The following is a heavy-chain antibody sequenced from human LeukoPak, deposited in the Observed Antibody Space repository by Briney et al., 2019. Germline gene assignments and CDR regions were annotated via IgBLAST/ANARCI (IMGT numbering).Heavy chain of an antibody. CDR1: GYTFTVDY. CDR3: ARDVLVGGSHKFDY. J-gene: IGHJ4*01. CDR2: ISPNRGGT. Sequence: ASVKVSCKSSGYTFTVDYVHWVRQAPGQGLEWMGWISPNRGGTNYAPKFQGRVTMASDTSIYTAYMELSRLTSDDSAGYYCARDVLVGGSHKFDYWGQGTLVTVSS. V-gene: IGHV1-2*02. D-gene: IGHD3-10*01.